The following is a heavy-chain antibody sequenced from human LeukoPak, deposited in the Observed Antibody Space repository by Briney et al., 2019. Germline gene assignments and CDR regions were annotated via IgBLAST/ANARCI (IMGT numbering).Heavy chain of an antibody. Sequence: GESLKISCKGSGYSFTSYWIGWVRQMPGKGPEWMGIIYPGDSDTRYSPSFQGQVTISADKSISTAYLQWSSLKASDTAMYYCATHKGGYDSSGYLTLYYWGQGTLVTVSS. CDR1: GYSFTSYW. V-gene: IGHV5-51*01. CDR3: ATHKGGYDSSGYLTLYY. D-gene: IGHD3-22*01. J-gene: IGHJ4*02. CDR2: IYPGDSDT.